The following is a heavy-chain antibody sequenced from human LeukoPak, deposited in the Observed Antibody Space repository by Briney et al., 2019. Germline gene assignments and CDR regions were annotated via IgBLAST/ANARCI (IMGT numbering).Heavy chain of an antibody. Sequence: GGSLRLSCAPSGFSFSSYAMSWVREAPGERLEWVSAISGNGGSTDYADSVKGRFTISRDNSKNTIYLQMNSLRAEDTAIYYCGSDPNGDYVGALGYWGRGTLVTVSS. V-gene: IGHV3-23*01. J-gene: IGHJ4*01. CDR2: ISGNGGST. CDR1: GFSFSSYA. CDR3: GSDPNGDYVGALGY. D-gene: IGHD4-17*01.